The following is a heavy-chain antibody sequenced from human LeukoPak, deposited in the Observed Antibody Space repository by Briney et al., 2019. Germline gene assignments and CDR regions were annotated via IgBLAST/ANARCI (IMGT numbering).Heavy chain of an antibody. CDR2: IYYSGST. J-gene: IGHJ4*02. V-gene: IGHV4-59*01. CDR3: AKSYDSSGYYNY. D-gene: IGHD3-22*01. CDR1: GGSISSYY. Sequence: PSETLSLTCTVSGGSISSYYWSWIRQPPGKGLEWIGYIYYSGSTNYNPSLKSRVTTSVDTSKNQFSLNLSSVTAADSAVYYCAKSYDSSGYYNYWGQGTLVTVSS.